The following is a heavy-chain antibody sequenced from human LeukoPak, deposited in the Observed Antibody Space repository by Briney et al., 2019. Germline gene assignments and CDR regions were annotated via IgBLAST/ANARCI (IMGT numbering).Heavy chain of an antibody. CDR3: ARRVRYDFCSGYGHNCFDP. Sequence: SETLSLTCTVSGGSISSYYWSWIRQPPGKGMEWIGYIYYSGSTNYNHSLKSGVTISVDKSKNQFSLKLSCVNRAEQAGISFARRVRYDFCSGYGHNCFDPWGQGTLVTVSS. J-gene: IGHJ5*02. CDR2: IYYSGST. D-gene: IGHD3-3*01. CDR1: GGSISSYY. V-gene: IGHV4-59*01.